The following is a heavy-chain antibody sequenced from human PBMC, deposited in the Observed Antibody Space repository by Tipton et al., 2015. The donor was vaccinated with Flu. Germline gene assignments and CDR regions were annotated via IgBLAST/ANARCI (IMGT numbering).Heavy chain of an antibody. Sequence: SLRLSCAASGFTFSNYWMLWVRQAPGKGLEWVANINEDGSTTYYVDSVKGRFTISRDNARNSVFLQMNSLRAEDTALYYCARDHPPSITVLGEITDYFGMAVWGQGTTVTVSS. CDR1: GFTFSNYW. CDR3: ARDHPPSITVLGEITDYFGMAV. J-gene: IGHJ6*02. V-gene: IGHV3-7*01. D-gene: IGHD3-3*01. CDR2: INEDGSTT.